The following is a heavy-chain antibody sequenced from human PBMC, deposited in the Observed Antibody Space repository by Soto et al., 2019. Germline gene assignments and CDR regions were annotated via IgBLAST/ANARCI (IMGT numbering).Heavy chain of an antibody. CDR1: GGTFSSYA. J-gene: IGHJ4*02. CDR2: IIPIFGTA. CDR3: ARESGQQLVQIFDY. Sequence: SVKVSCKASGGTFSSYAISWVRQAPGQGLEWMGGIIPIFGTANYAQKFQGRVTITADEPTSTAYMELSSLRSEDTAVYYCARESGQQLVQIFDYWGQGTLVTVSS. V-gene: IGHV1-69*13. D-gene: IGHD6-13*01.